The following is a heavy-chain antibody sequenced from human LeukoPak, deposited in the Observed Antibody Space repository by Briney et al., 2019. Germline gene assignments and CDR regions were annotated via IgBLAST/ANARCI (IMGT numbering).Heavy chain of an antibody. CDR3: ARHGKVSYYDSSGYYWAY. D-gene: IGHD3-22*01. V-gene: IGHV4-39*01. J-gene: IGHJ4*02. CDR2: IYYSGST. CDR1: GGSISSSSYY. Sequence: SETLSLTCTVSGGSISSSSYYWGWIRQPPGKGLEWIGSIYYSGSTYYNPSLKSRVTISVDTSKNQFSLKLSSVTAADTAVYYCARHGKVSYYDSSGYYWAYWGQGTLVTVSS.